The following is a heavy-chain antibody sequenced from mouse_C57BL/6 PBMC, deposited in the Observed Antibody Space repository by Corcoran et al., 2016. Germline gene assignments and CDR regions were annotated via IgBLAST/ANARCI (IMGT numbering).Heavy chain of an antibody. J-gene: IGHJ3*01. CDR3: ARDEGYYGLAWFAY. Sequence: DVQLQESGPGLVKPSQSLSLTCSVTGYSITSGYYWNWIRQFPGNKLEWMGYISYDGSNNYNPSLKNRISITRDTSKNQFFLKLNSVTTEDTATYYCARDEGYYGLAWFAYWGQGTLVTVSA. CDR1: GYSITSGYY. CDR2: ISYDGSN. V-gene: IGHV3-6*01. D-gene: IGHD2-3*01.